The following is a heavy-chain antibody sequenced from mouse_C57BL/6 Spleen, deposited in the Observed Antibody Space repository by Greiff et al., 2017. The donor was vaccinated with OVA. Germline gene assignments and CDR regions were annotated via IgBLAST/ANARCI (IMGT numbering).Heavy chain of an antibody. Sequence: EVQLQQSGPELVKPGASVKISCKASGYSFTGYYMNWVKQSPEKSLEWIGEINPSTGGTTYNQKFKAKATLTVDKSSSTAYMQLKSLTSEDSAVYYCAKITTVVARWYFDVWGTGTTVTVSS. J-gene: IGHJ1*03. CDR3: AKITTVVARWYFDV. CDR1: GYSFTGYY. D-gene: IGHD1-1*01. V-gene: IGHV1-42*01. CDR2: INPSTGGT.